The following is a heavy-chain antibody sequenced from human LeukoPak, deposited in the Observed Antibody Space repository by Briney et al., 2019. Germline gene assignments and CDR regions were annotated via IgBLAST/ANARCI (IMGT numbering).Heavy chain of an antibody. Sequence: SETLSPTCTVSGGSISGYTFYWGWIRPPPGKGLEWVVSIYYSGSTNYNSSLKGRVIISVDTSKNQFSLKLSSVTAADKAVYFCARQGTSGWYDAFDVWGQGTMVTASS. V-gene: IGHV4-39*01. CDR3: ARQGTSGWYDAFDV. J-gene: IGHJ3*01. D-gene: IGHD6-19*01. CDR2: IYYSGST. CDR1: GGSISGYTFY.